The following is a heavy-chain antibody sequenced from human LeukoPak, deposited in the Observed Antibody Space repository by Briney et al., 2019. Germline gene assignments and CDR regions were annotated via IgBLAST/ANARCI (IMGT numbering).Heavy chain of an antibody. V-gene: IGHV3-23*01. J-gene: IGHJ3*02. CDR3: AKEGDYYGSGSYYNVNAFDI. CDR2: ISGSGGST. D-gene: IGHD3-10*01. CDR1: GFTFSSYA. Sequence: GGSLRLSCAASGFTFSSYAMSWVRQAPGKGLEWVSAISGSGGSTYYADSVKGRFTISRDNSKNTLYLQMNSLRAEDTAVYYCAKEGDYYGSGSYYNVNAFDIWGQGTMVTVSS.